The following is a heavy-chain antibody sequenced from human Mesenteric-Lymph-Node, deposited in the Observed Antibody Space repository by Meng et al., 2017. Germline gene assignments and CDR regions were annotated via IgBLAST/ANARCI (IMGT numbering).Heavy chain of an antibody. CDR1: GYTFTTYW. CDR2: IYPGDSDT. V-gene: IGHV5-51*01. J-gene: IGHJ4*02. D-gene: IGHD3-16*02. CDR3: ARLGDYDYVWGSYRYIDY. Sequence: GGSLRLSCTGSGYTFTTYWIGWVRQMPGKGLEWMGIIYPGDSDTRYSPSFQGQVTISADKSISTAYLQWLSLKASDTAMYYCARLGDYDYVWGSYRYIDYWGQGTLVTVSS.